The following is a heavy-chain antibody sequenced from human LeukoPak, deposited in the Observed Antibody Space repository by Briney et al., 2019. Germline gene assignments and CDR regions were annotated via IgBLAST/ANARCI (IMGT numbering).Heavy chain of an antibody. D-gene: IGHD6-6*01. J-gene: IGHJ4*02. CDR2: IIPIFGTA. Sequence: SVKVSCKTSGGTFSSYAISWMRQAPGQGLEWMGGIIPIFGTANYAQKFQGRVTITTDESTSTAYMELSSLRSEDTAVYYCAREPTPYSSSSYYFDYWGQGTLVTVSS. CDR1: GGTFSSYA. V-gene: IGHV1-69*05. CDR3: AREPTPYSSSSYYFDY.